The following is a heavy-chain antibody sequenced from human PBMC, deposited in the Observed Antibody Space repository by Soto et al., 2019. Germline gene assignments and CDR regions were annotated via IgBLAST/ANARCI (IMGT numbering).Heavy chain of an antibody. V-gene: IGHV3-73*01. CDR2: IRDKANSYAT. CDR3: TRLYCGGDCDFDS. J-gene: IGHJ4*02. CDR1: GFTFSGPV. Sequence: GGSLRLSCAASGFTFSGPVMHWVRQASGKGLEWVGRIRDKANSYATAYTASVKGRFTISRDDSKNTAYLQMNSLKTEDTAVYYCTRLYCGGDCDFDSWGQGTLVTVSS. D-gene: IGHD2-21*02.